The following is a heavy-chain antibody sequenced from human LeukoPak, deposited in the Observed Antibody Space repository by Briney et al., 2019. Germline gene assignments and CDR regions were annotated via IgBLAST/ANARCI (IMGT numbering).Heavy chain of an antibody. J-gene: IGHJ4*02. V-gene: IGHV3-30*18. CDR1: GLSFNSCG. CDR3: AKGSGGSGSFYNHFDC. CDR2: ISSDGSNK. D-gene: IGHD3-10*01. Sequence: PGRSLRLSCAASGLSFNSCGMHWVRRAPGKGLEWVAAISSDGSNKYYADSVKGRFTISRDNSKNTLSLQMNSLRTEDTAVFYCAKGSGGSGSFYNHFDCWGQGTLVTVSS.